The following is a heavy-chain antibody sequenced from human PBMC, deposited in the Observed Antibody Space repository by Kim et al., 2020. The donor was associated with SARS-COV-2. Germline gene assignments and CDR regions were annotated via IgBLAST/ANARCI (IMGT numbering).Heavy chain of an antibody. CDR3: ASGGGYDTYNWFDP. Sequence: GGSLRLSCEASGFNFSSYAMSWVRQAPGKGLEWVSAISGSGGSTYYADYVKGRFTISRDNSKNTLYLQMNSLRAEDTAVYYCASGGGYDTYNWFDPWGQGTLVLLSS. D-gene: IGHD5-12*01. V-gene: IGHV3-23*01. CDR1: GFNFSSYA. J-gene: IGHJ5*02. CDR2: ISGSGGST.